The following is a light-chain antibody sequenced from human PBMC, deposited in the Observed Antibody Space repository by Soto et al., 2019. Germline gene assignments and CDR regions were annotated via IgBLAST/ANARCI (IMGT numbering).Light chain of an antibody. CDR3: QQRYSTPLT. V-gene: IGKV1-39*01. J-gene: IGKJ4*01. Sequence: DIQMTQSPSSLSASVGDRVTITCRASQSISSYLNWYQHKPGKAPKLLIYTASSLQSGVPSRFSGSGSGTDFTLTISSLQPEDFATYFCQQRYSTPLTFGGGTKVEIK. CDR2: TAS. CDR1: QSISSY.